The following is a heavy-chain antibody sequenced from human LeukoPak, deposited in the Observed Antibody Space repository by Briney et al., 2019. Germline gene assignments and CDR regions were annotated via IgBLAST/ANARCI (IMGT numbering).Heavy chain of an antibody. D-gene: IGHD6-19*01. Sequence: SGGSLRLSCAASGFTFSKYWMLWVRQAPGKGLESVSRINTDGTVTTYADSVKGRFTDSRDNADNTMFLQMNNVRDEDTAVYYCATKQWLAPPPDSWGQGTPVTVSS. CDR2: INTDGTVT. CDR3: ATKQWLAPPPDS. J-gene: IGHJ4*02. CDR1: GFTFSKYW. V-gene: IGHV3-74*01.